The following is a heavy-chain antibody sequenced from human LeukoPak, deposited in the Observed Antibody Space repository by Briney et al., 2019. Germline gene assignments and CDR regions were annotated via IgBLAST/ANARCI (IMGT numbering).Heavy chain of an antibody. Sequence: GGSLRLSCAAPGFTFSSYAVSWVRQAPGKGLEWVSAISGSSGSTYYADSVKGRFTISRDNSKNTLYLQMNSLRAEDTAVYYCAKGLLPGGYWGQGTLVTVSS. J-gene: IGHJ4*02. CDR3: AKGLLPGGY. CDR1: GFTFSSYA. CDR2: ISGSSGST. D-gene: IGHD3-22*01. V-gene: IGHV3-23*01.